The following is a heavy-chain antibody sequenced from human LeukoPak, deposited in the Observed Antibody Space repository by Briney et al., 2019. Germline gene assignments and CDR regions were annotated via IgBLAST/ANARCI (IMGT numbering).Heavy chain of an antibody. D-gene: IGHD3-9*01. CDR2: INSDGSST. CDR1: GFTFSSYW. CDR3: ARGPLGDFDWLLSQNWFDP. Sequence: QPGGSLRLSCAASGFTFSSYWMHWVRQAPGKGLVWVSRINSDGSSTSYADSVKGRFTISRDNAKNTLYQQMNSLRAEDTAVYYCARGPLGDFDWLLSQNWFDPWGQGTLVTVSS. V-gene: IGHV3-74*01. J-gene: IGHJ5*02.